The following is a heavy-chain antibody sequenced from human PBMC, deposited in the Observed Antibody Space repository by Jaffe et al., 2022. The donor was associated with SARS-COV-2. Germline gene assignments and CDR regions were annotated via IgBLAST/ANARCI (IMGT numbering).Heavy chain of an antibody. D-gene: IGHD6-19*01. CDR3: AREAVVTGIAVAGTGILGLYAFDI. J-gene: IGHJ3*02. CDR2: IYHSGST. Sequence: QVQLQESGPGLVKPSGTLSLTCAVSGGSISSSNWWSWVRQPPGKGLEWIGEIYHSGSTNYNPSLKSRVTISVDKSKNQFSLKLSSVTAADTAVYYCAREAVVTGIAVAGTGILGLYAFDIWGQGTMVTVSS. CDR1: GGSISSSNW. V-gene: IGHV4-4*02.